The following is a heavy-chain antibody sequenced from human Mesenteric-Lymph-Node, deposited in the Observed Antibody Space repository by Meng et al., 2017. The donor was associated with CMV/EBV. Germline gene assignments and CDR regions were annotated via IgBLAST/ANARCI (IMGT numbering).Heavy chain of an antibody. D-gene: IGHD1-14*01. V-gene: IGHV3-11*04. Sequence: GESLKISCAASGFIFSDFYMTWLRQAPGKGLEWISYIDYGSRTISYADSVKGRFTISRDNSKNTLYLQMNSLRAEDTAVYYCAKDFTYGISDYWGQGTLVTVSS. CDR3: AKDFTYGISDY. CDR1: GFIFSDFY. CDR2: IDYGSRTI. J-gene: IGHJ4*02.